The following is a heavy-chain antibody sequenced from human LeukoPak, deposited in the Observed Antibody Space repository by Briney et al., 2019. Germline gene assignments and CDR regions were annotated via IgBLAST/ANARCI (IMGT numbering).Heavy chain of an antibody. D-gene: IGHD3-22*01. J-gene: IGHJ5*02. Sequence: ASVKVSCKASGYTFAGYYMHWVRQAPGQGLEWMGWINPNSGDTNYAQKFQGRVTMTRDTSISTAYMELSRLTSDDTAMYYCARDRTSGYNWFDPWGQGTLVTVSS. CDR1: GYTFAGYY. V-gene: IGHV1-2*02. CDR2: INPNSGDT. CDR3: ARDRTSGYNWFDP.